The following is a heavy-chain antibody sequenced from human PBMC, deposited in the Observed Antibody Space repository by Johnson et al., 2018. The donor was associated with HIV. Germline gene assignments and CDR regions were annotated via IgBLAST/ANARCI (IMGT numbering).Heavy chain of an antibody. CDR2: IGSGGLT. V-gene: IGHV3-13*01. CDR3: ARVRRSGTYYVDAFDI. D-gene: IGHD1-26*01. J-gene: IGHJ3*02. CDR1: GFSFSSSD. Sequence: VQLVESGGGLVQPGGSLRLSCAASGFSFSSSDIYWVRQFTGKGLEWVSGIGSGGLTYYLDSVKGRFTISRDNSKNTLYLQMNSLRAEDTAVYYCARVRRSGTYYVDAFDIWGQGTMVTVSS.